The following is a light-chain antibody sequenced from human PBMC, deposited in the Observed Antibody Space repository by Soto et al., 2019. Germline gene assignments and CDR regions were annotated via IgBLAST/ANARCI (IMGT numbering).Light chain of an antibody. CDR1: SSDVGGYNY. CDR2: EVS. J-gene: IGLJ2*01. CDR3: SSYTSSSTHVV. Sequence: QSALTQPASVSGSPGQSITISCTGTSSDVGGYNYVSWYQQHPGKVPKLMIYEVSNRPSGVSNRFSGSKSGNTASLTISGLQAEDEGDYYCSSYTSSSTHVVFGGGTKVTVL. V-gene: IGLV2-14*01.